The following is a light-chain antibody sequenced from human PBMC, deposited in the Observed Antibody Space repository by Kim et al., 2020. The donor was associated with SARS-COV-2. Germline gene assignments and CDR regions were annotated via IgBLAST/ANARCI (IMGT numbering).Light chain of an antibody. CDR3: GTWDDSLDGVV. CDR1: NSNIGNNY. V-gene: IGLV1-51*01. J-gene: IGLJ2*01. Sequence: GQKVTISCSGSNSNIGNNYVSWYQQVPGAAPKVITYDNSKRPSGIPDRFSGSKSGTSATLDITGLQTGDEAAYYCGTWDDSLDGVVFGGGTQVTVL. CDR2: DNS.